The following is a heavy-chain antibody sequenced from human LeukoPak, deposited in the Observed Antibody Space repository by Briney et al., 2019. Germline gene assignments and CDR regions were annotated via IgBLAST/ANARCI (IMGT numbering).Heavy chain of an antibody. Sequence: ASVKVSCKVSGYTLTELSMHWVRQAPGKGLEWMGGFDPEDGETIYAQKFQGRVTMTEDSSADTAYMELSSLRSEDTAVYYCATNSGYCSSTSCPSFFDYWGQGTLVTVSS. D-gene: IGHD2-2*01. CDR1: GYTLTELS. CDR3: ATNSGYCSSTSCPSFFDY. V-gene: IGHV1-24*01. J-gene: IGHJ4*02. CDR2: FDPEDGET.